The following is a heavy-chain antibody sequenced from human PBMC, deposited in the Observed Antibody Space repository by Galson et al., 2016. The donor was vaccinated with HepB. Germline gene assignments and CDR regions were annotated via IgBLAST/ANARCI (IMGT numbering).Heavy chain of an antibody. CDR3: ARGAESVGRAEAGLDS. Sequence: SVKVSCKASGYTFTGYYLYWVRQAPGQGLEWMGWINPDSGGTNYAQKFRGWVTVTTDTSITTTYMELSRLKSDDTAVYYCARGAESVGRAEAGLDSWGQGTLVTVSS. J-gene: IGHJ4*02. V-gene: IGHV1-2*04. CDR1: GYTFTGYY. CDR2: INPDSGGT. D-gene: IGHD6-13*01.